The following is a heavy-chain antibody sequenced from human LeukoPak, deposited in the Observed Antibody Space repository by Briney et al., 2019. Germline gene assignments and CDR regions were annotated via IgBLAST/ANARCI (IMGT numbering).Heavy chain of an antibody. V-gene: IGHV3-30*18. Sequence: GRSLRLSCAASGFPFSSYGMHRVRQAPGKGLEGVAVISYDGSSKYYAYSVKGRFTISRDNSKNTLYLQMNSLRAEDTAVYYCAKEGTDCSSTSCYARQNYYYYGMDVWGQGTTVTVSS. J-gene: IGHJ6*02. D-gene: IGHD2-2*01. CDR3: AKEGTDCSSTSCYARQNYYYYGMDV. CDR1: GFPFSSYG. CDR2: ISYDGSSK.